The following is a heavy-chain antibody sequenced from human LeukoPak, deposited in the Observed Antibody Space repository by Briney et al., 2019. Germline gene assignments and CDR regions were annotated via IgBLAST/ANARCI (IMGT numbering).Heavy chain of an antibody. CDR3: ARFGHGGNSYYFDY. J-gene: IGHJ4*02. CDR1: GFTFSSYS. V-gene: IGHV3-48*04. Sequence: GGSLRLSCAASGFTFSSYSMNWVRQAPGKGLEWVSYISSSSSTIYYADSVKGRFTISRDNAKNSLYLQMNSLRAEDTAVYYCARFGHGGNSYYFDYWGQGTLVTVSS. CDR2: ISSSSSTI. D-gene: IGHD4-23*01.